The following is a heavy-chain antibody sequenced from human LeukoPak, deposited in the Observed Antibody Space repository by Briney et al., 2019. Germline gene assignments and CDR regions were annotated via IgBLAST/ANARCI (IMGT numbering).Heavy chain of an antibody. CDR1: GGSISSSSYY. J-gene: IGHJ4*02. V-gene: IGHV4-39*01. Sequence: SETLSRTCTVSGGSISSSSYYWGWLRQPLGKGLEWIGSIDYSGSTYYHPSLKTRATKSSDRTNYQFSLKLSSVSAADTAVYDCARSGYSYGSGYWGQGTLVTVSS. D-gene: IGHD5-18*01. CDR2: IDYSGST. CDR3: ARSGYSYGSGY.